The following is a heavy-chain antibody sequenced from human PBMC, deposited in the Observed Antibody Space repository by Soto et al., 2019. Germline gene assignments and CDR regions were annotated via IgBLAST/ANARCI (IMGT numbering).Heavy chain of an antibody. J-gene: IGHJ4*02. CDR1: GGTFSSYA. V-gene: IGHV1-69*01. CDR3: AREAGIAAAGPISLRY. D-gene: IGHD6-13*01. Sequence: QVQLVQSGAEVKKPGSSVKVSCKASGGTFSSYAISWVRQAPGQGLEWMGGIIPIFGTANYAQKFQGRVTITADESTSTAYMEMSSLRSEDTAVYYCAREAGIAAAGPISLRYWGQGTLVTVSS. CDR2: IIPIFGTA.